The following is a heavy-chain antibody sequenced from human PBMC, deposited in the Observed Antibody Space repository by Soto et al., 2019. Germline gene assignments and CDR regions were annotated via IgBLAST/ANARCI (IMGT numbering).Heavy chain of an antibody. J-gene: IGHJ6*02. V-gene: IGHV3-30*18. CDR3: AKDLSTAMVQVVGYYYYYGMDV. CDR1: GFTFSSYG. CDR2: ISYDGSNK. D-gene: IGHD5-18*01. Sequence: GESLKISCAASGFTFSSYGMHWVRQAPGKGLEWVAVISYDGSNKYYADSVKGRFTISRDNSKNTLYLQMNSLRAEDTAVYYCAKDLSTAMVQVVGYYYYYGMDVWGQGTTVTVSS.